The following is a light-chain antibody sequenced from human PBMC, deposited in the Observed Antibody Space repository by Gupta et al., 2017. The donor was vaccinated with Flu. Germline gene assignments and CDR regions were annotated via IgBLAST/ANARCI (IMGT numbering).Light chain of an antibody. Sequence: SFVLTQSPSVSVAPGQTDRLTCGGNNIGSKSVHWYQQKPGQAPALVVYDDSDRPSGIPERFSGSNSGNTATLTISRVEAGDEAEYYCQVWDSSSDHGVFGGGTKLTVL. J-gene: IGLJ3*02. V-gene: IGLV3-21*02. CDR1: NIGSKS. CDR2: DDS. CDR3: QVWDSSSDHGV.